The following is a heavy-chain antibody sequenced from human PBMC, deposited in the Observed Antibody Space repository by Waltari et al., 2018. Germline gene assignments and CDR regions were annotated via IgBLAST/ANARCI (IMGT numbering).Heavy chain of an antibody. D-gene: IGHD2-15*01. CDR2: IYYSGST. V-gene: IGHV4-39*07. J-gene: IGHJ4*02. Sequence: QLQLQESGPGLVKPSATLSLTCTVSGGSISSSSYYWGWIRQPPGKGLEWIGSIYYSGSTYYNPSLKSRVTISVDTSKNQFSLKLSSVTAADTAVYYCARGGVVVAARRFDYWGQGTLVTVSS. CDR3: ARGGVVVAARRFDY. CDR1: GGSISSSSYY.